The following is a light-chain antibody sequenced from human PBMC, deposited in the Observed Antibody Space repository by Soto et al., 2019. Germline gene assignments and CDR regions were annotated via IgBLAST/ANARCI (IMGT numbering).Light chain of an antibody. CDR3: AAWDDTVRSYV. J-gene: IGLJ1*01. CDR2: RND. CDR1: ISNIGNNY. V-gene: IGLV1-47*01. Sequence: QPVLTQPSSVSGTPGQGVTISCSGSISNIGNNYVYWFQQLPGTAPKVLSNRNDQRPSGVPDRFSGSKSGTSASLAISGLRSEDEADYYCAAWDDTVRSYVFGTGPKLTVL.